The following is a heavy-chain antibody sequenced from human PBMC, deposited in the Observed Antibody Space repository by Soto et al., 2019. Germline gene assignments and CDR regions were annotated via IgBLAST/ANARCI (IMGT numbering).Heavy chain of an antibody. CDR1: AVSISSYY. CDR3: ARFLSLGKSHWYFHL. J-gene: IGHJ2*01. Sequence: SETLPLPCTVSAVSISSYYWSWIRQPPGKGLEWIEYISYSGGTNYNPSLKSRVTISVDTSKNQFSLQLSSVTAADTALYYCARFLSLGKSHWYFHLWGPGTLLTVSS. CDR2: ISYSGGT. V-gene: IGHV4-59*08. D-gene: IGHD1-26*01.